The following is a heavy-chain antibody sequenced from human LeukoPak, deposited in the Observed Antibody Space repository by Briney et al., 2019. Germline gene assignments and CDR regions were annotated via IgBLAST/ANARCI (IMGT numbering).Heavy chain of an antibody. CDR2: IYHSGSI. V-gene: IGHV4-30-2*01. J-gene: IGHJ5*02. D-gene: IGHD3-10*01. CDR1: GGSISSGGYS. Sequence: SQTLSLTCAVSGGSISSGGYSWSWIRQPPGKGLEWIGYIYHSGSIYYNPSLKSRVTISVDRSKNQFSLKLSSVTAADTAVYYCARHLGGSGSLNWFDPWGQGTLVTVSS. CDR3: ARHLGGSGSLNWFDP.